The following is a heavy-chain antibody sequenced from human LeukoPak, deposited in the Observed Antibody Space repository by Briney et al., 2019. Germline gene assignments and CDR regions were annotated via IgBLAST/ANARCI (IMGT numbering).Heavy chain of an antibody. V-gene: IGHV1-69*04. Sequence: SVKVSCKASGGTFSSYAIIWVRQAPGQGLEWMGRIIPILGIANYAQKFQGRVTITADKSTSTAYMGLSSLRSEDTAVYYCARAPSGWYNDWFDPWGQGTLVTVSS. D-gene: IGHD6-19*01. CDR2: IIPILGIA. J-gene: IGHJ5*02. CDR3: ARAPSGWYNDWFDP. CDR1: GGTFSSYA.